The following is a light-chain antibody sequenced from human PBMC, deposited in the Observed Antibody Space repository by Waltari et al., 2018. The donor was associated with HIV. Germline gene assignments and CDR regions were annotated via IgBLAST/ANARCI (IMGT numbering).Light chain of an antibody. J-gene: IGLJ2*01. Sequence: QSVLTQPPSVSGAPGQRVTISCTGSSSNIGPGYDGHSHQQLPGTAPKLLIYGNSNRPSGVPDRFSGSKSGTSASRSITGLQAEDEADYYCQSYDSSLSGSVVFGGGTKLTVL. V-gene: IGLV1-40*01. CDR2: GNS. CDR1: SSNIGPGYD. CDR3: QSYDSSLSGSVV.